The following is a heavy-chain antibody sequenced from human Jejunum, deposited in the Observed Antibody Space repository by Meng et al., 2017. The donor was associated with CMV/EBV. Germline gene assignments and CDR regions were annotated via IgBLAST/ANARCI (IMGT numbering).Heavy chain of an antibody. CDR1: GCIVSNYW. V-gene: IGHV3-74*01. CDR3: VRDKPHNWFDP. J-gene: IGHJ5*02. Sequence: LSCAASGCIVSNYWMHGVRQAPGKGMVWVSRVNNDGSDTIYADSVKGRFTISRDNAKNTLYLQMNSLRAEDTGVYYCVRDKPHNWFDPWGQGTLVTVSS. CDR2: VNNDGSDT.